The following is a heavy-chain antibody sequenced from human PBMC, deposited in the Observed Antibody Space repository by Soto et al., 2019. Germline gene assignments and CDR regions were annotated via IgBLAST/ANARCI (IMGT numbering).Heavy chain of an antibody. CDR1: GGSISSGDYY. CDR3: ARDFSGPERQYSYGSGSYPWGYGMDV. Sequence: SETLSLTCTVSGGSISSGDYYWSWIRQPPGKGLEWIGYIYYSGSTYYNPSLKSRVTISVDTSKNQFSPTLSSVTAADTAVYYCARDFSGPERQYSYGSGSYPWGYGMDVWGQGTTVTVSS. CDR2: IYYSGST. V-gene: IGHV4-30-4*01. D-gene: IGHD3-10*01. J-gene: IGHJ6*02.